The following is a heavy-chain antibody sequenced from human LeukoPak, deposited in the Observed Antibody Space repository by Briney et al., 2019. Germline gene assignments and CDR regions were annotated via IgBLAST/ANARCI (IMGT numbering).Heavy chain of an antibody. D-gene: IGHD3-3*01. CDR3: ARGKKRITIFGVVIHANWFDP. Sequence: SETLSLTCTVSGGSLNTPNYYWGWIRQTPGKGLEWIGNIFYSGGTYYNPSLKSRVTISVDTSKNQFSLKLSSVTAADTAVYYCARGKKRITIFGVVIHANWFDPWGQGTLVTVSS. CDR1: GGSLNTPNYY. V-gene: IGHV4-39*07. J-gene: IGHJ5*02. CDR2: IFYSGGT.